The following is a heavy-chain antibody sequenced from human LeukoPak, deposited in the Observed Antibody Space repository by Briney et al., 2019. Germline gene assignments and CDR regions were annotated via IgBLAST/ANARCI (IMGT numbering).Heavy chain of an antibody. J-gene: IGHJ6*03. Sequence: SETLSLICTVSGVSISSYYWSWIRQPPGKGLEWIGYIYYSGSTNYNPSLKSRVTISVDTSKNQFSLKLNSVTAADTAVYYCARVPPPGLQWLVRTPIYYMDVWGKGTTVTISS. CDR3: ARVPPPGLQWLVRTPIYYMDV. CDR2: IYYSGST. CDR1: GVSISSYY. V-gene: IGHV4-59*01. D-gene: IGHD6-19*01.